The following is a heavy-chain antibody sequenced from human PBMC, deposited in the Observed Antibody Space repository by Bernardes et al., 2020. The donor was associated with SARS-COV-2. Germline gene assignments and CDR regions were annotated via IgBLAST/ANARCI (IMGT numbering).Heavy chain of an antibody. CDR3: ARAYRGFTMISSELDY. V-gene: IGHV3-30-3*01. CDR1: GFTFSSYA. CDR2: ISYDGSNK. J-gene: IGHJ4*02. D-gene: IGHD3-22*01. Sequence: GGSLRLSCAASGFTFSSYAMHWVRQAPGKGLEWVAVISYDGSNKYYADSVKGRFTISRDNSKNTLYLQMNSLRAEDTAVYYCARAYRGFTMISSELDYWGQGTLVTVSS.